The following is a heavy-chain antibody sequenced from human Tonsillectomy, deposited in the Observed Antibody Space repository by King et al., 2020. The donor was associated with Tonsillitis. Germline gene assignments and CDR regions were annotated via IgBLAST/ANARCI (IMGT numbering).Heavy chain of an antibody. J-gene: IGHJ4*02. Sequence: VQLVESGGGLVQPGGSLRLSCAASGFTFSSYWMSWVRQAPGKGLEWVANIKQDGSEKYYVDSVKGRFTISRDNAKNSLYLQMNSLRAEDTAVYYCAKVVPAAQSSSSWYGLDYWGQGTLVTVSS. CDR1: GFTFSSYW. CDR3: AKVVPAAQSSSSWYGLDY. CDR2: IKQDGSEK. D-gene: IGHD6-13*01. V-gene: IGHV3-7*03.